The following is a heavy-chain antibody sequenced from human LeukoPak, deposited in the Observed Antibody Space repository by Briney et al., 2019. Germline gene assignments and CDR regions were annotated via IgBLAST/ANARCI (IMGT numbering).Heavy chain of an antibody. CDR1: GGSISSGGYY. J-gene: IGHJ4*02. CDR3: ARERGIFGVVIIDY. D-gene: IGHD3-3*01. CDR2: IYHSGST. V-gene: IGHV4-30-2*01. Sequence: SQTLSLTCTVSGGSISSGGYYWSWIRQPPGKGLEWIGYIYHSGSTYYNPSLKSRVTMSVDTSKNQFSLKLSSVTVADTAVYYCARERGIFGVVIIDYWGQGTLVTVSS.